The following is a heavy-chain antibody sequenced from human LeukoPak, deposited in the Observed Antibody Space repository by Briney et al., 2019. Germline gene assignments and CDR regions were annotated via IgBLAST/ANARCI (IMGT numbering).Heavy chain of an antibody. CDR2: IYTSGST. CDR3: ARARVPALHYYYYMDV. V-gene: IGHV4-4*07. Sequence: KPSETLSLTCTVSGGSISSYYWSWIRQPAGKGLEWIGRIYTSGSTNYNPSLKSRVTMSVDTSKNQFSLKLSSVTAADTAVYYCARARVPALHYYYYMDVWGKGTTVTVSS. CDR1: GGSISSYY. D-gene: IGHD2-2*01. J-gene: IGHJ6*03.